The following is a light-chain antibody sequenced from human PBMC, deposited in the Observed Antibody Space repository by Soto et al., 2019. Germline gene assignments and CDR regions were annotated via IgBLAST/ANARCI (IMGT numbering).Light chain of an antibody. CDR2: NYV. J-gene: IGLJ2*01. CDR3: QSYYGNRSGSL. Sequence: QSVLTQPPSVSGAPGQRVTISCAGTSCNIGAGYGVHWYQQLPGRAPKLLIHNYVNRPSGVPDRFSGSKSGNSSSLAITGRQGEDEGDYYCQSYYGNRSGSLFGGGTKLTVL. V-gene: IGLV1-40*01. CDR1: SCNIGAGYG.